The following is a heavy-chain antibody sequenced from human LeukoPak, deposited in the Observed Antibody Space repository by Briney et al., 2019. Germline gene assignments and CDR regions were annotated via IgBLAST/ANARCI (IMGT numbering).Heavy chain of an antibody. CDR3: ALRMVRGVILDFFDY. Sequence: ASVKVSCKASGYTFTSYGISWMRQAPGQGLEWMGWISAYNGNTNYAQKLQGRVTMTTDTSTSTAYMELRSLRSDDTAVYYCALRMVRGVILDFFDYWGQGTLVTVSS. D-gene: IGHD3-10*01. CDR2: ISAYNGNT. J-gene: IGHJ4*02. CDR1: GYTFTSYG. V-gene: IGHV1-18*01.